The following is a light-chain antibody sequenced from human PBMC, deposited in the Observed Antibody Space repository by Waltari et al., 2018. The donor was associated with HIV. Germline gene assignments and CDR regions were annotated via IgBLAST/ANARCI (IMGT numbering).Light chain of an antibody. CDR2: GAS. V-gene: IGKV3-20*01. Sequence: EIILTQSPPTLSVSPGERATLSCWANQSVSSSYLAWYQQRPGQAPRLLIYGASNRATGVPDRISGSGSGTQFTLTISRMQPEDFALYYCQQYGTSPITFGGGTRVEIK. CDR3: QQYGTSPIT. J-gene: IGKJ4*01. CDR1: QSVSSSY.